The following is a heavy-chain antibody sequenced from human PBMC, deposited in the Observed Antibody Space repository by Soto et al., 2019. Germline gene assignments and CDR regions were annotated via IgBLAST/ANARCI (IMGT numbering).Heavy chain of an antibody. CDR1: GDSISSSRYY. CDR3: ARHLHPTTGYCPSTSCYHFVY. D-gene: IGHD2-2*01. J-gene: IGHJ4*02. Sequence: SETLSLTCTVSGDSISSSRYYWGWVRQPPGKGLEWIGSIYYRGSTYYSPSLKSRVTISVDTSKNQFSLKLSSVTAADTAVYYCARHLHPTTGYCPSTSCYHFVYWGQGTLVTVSS. CDR2: IYYRGST. V-gene: IGHV4-39*01.